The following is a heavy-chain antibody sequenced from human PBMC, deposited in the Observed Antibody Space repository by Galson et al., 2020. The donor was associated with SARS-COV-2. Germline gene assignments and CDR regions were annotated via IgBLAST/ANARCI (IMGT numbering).Heavy chain of an antibody. CDR3: AGALAI. V-gene: IGHV3-74*01. CDR1: GFAFSNYW. CDR2: IKSDGSLI. Sequence: GGSLRLSCAASGFAFSNYWMHWVRQAPGKGLVWVSRIKSDGSLISYADSVKGRFTISRDNAKNTLYLQMNSLRSEDTALYYWAGALAIWGQGTLVTVSS. J-gene: IGHJ4*02.